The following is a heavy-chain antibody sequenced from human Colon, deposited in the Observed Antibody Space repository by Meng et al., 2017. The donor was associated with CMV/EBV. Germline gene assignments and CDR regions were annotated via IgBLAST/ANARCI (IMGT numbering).Heavy chain of an antibody. CDR1: GSISSSNYY. J-gene: IGHJ4*02. D-gene: IGHD3-10*01. Sequence: GSISSSNYYWGWIRQPPGKGLEWIGNIYYRGNTYYNPSLKSRVTISVDTSKNQFSLKLSSVTAADTAMYYCARAVGITMVRGGSFDYWGQGTLVTVSS. CDR2: IYYRGNT. V-gene: IGHV4-39*07. CDR3: ARAVGITMVRGGSFDY.